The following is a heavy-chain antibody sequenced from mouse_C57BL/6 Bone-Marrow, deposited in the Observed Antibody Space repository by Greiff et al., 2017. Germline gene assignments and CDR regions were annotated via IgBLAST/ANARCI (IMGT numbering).Heavy chain of an antibody. Sequence: EVKVVESGGGLVKPGGSLKLSCAASGFTFSDYGMHWVRQAPEKGLEWVAYISSGSSTIYYADTVKGRFTISRDNAKNTLFLQMTSLRSEDTAMYYGASPRNYEGLGFAYWGQGTLVTVSA. J-gene: IGHJ3*01. CDR3: ASPRNYEGLGFAY. D-gene: IGHD2-1*01. CDR2: ISSGSSTI. V-gene: IGHV5-17*01. CDR1: GFTFSDYG.